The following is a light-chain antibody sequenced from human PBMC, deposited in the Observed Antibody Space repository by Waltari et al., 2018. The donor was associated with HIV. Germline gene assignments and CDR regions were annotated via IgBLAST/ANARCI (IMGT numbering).Light chain of an antibody. Sequence: DIQMIQSHSNLSASVGDAVTINCRASHDIKSWLAWYQHKPRQAPKLLIYKASTLESGVSSRFSGAGSGTNFTFTIASLQVDDIATYYCQQYNTFSFTFGPGTTV. V-gene: IGKV1-5*03. CDR3: QQYNTFSFT. CDR2: KAS. CDR1: HDIKSW. J-gene: IGKJ3*01.